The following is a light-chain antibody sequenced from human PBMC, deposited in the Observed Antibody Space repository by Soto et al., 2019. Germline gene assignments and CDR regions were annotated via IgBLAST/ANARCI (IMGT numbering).Light chain of an antibody. CDR1: SSDVGGYDY. Sequence: QSALTQPASVSGSPGQSITISCTGTSSDVGGYDYVSWYQLHPGKAPKLMVFEVNNRPSGVSYRFSGSKSGNTASLTISGLQAEDEADYYCASYTGRNAWLFGGGTKLTVL. CDR2: EVN. J-gene: IGLJ2*01. CDR3: ASYTGRNAWL. V-gene: IGLV2-14*01.